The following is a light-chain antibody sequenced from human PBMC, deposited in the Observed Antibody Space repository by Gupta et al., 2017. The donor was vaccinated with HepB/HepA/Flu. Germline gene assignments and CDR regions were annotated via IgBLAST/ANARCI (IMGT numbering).Light chain of an antibody. CDR3: QQENNWPLA. CDR1: QSVTSN. Sequence: EIVMTQSPATLSVSPGERVTLSCRASQSVTSNLVWYQQKPGQAPRPLIYDASTRATGIPAMFSGSGSGTEFTLTICRLQSEDSATYYCQQENNWPLAFGGGTKVEI. CDR2: DAS. V-gene: IGKV3-15*01. J-gene: IGKJ4*01.